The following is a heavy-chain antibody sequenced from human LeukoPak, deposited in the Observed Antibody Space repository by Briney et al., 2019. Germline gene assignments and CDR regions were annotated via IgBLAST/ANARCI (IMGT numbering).Heavy chain of an antibody. J-gene: IGHJ4*02. V-gene: IGHV3-7*01. Sequence: GESLRLSCVASGFAFSDYWMTWVRQAPGKGLEWVANIQQDGSDKKYVDSVKGRFTISRDNAKNSLYLQMDGLRDGDTAVYYCARGGGDYWGQGTLVTVTS. CDR1: GFAFSDYW. CDR2: IQQDGSDK. D-gene: IGHD1-26*01. CDR3: ARGGGDY.